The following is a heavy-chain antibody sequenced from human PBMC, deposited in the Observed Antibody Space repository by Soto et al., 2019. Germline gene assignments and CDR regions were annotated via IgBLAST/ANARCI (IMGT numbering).Heavy chain of an antibody. D-gene: IGHD6-13*01. Sequence: SETLSLTCTVSGGPIKIGGYYWSWIRQFPGKGLEWIGYSYYSGYTHYNQSLKSRVTISVDTSKNQLSLKLSSVTAADSAVYYCARRRKYSSSWPFDYWGQGTLVTVSS. CDR1: GGPIKIGGYY. J-gene: IGHJ4*02. CDR3: ARRRKYSSSWPFDY. V-gene: IGHV4-31*03. CDR2: SYYSGYT.